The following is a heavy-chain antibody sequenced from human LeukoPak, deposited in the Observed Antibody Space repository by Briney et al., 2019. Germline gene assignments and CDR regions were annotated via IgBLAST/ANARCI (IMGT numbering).Heavy chain of an antibody. CDR1: GYTLTELS. V-gene: IGHV1-24*01. D-gene: IGHD3-3*01. J-gene: IGHJ5*02. Sequence: ASVNVSCKVSGYTLTELSMHWVRQAPGKGLEWMGGFDPEDGETIYAQKFQGRVTMTEDTSTDTAYMELSRLRSDDTAVYYCARDFGLGMSGYWSQPYNWFDPWGQGTLVTVSS. CDR3: ARDFGLGMSGYWSQPYNWFDP. CDR2: FDPEDGET.